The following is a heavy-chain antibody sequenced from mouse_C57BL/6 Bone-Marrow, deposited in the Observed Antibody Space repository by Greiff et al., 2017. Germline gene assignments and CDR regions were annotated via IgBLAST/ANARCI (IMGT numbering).Heavy chain of an antibody. J-gene: IGHJ4*01. Sequence: VHLVESGAELAKPGASVKLSCKASGYTFTSYWMHWVKQRPGQGLEWIGYINPSSGYTKYNQKFKDKATLTADKSSSTAYMQLSSLTYEDSAVYYCTAHYYAMDYWGQGTSVTVSS. CDR2: INPSSGYT. CDR3: TAHYYAMDY. CDR1: GYTFTSYW. V-gene: IGHV1-7*01.